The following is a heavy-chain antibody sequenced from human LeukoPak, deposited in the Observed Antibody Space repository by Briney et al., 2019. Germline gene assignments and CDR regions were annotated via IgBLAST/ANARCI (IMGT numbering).Heavy chain of an antibody. V-gene: IGHV3-21*01. Sequence: GGSLRLSCAASGFTFSSYSMNWVRQAPGKGLEWVSSISSSSSYIYYADSVKGRFTISRDNAKNPLYLQMNSLRAEDTAVYYCARLSNDYVWGSYPPYWGQGTLVTVSS. CDR2: ISSSSSYI. CDR1: GFTFSSYS. J-gene: IGHJ4*02. D-gene: IGHD3-16*02. CDR3: ARLSNDYVWGSYPPY.